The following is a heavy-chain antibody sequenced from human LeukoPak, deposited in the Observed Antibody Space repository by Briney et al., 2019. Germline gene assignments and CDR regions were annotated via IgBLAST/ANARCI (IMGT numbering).Heavy chain of an antibody. CDR1: GFTFNNYG. CDR2: ISGGGDNT. D-gene: IGHD1-7*01. J-gene: IGHJ4*02. Sequence: PGGSLRLSGGASGFTFNNYGMKWVRQAPGKGLEWVSAISGGGDNTYYADSVKGRFTISRDNSKNTLYLQMNSLRAEDTAVYYCAKVRVVFNWNYAYYFDYWGQGTLVTVSS. V-gene: IGHV3-23*01. CDR3: AKVRVVFNWNYAYYFDY.